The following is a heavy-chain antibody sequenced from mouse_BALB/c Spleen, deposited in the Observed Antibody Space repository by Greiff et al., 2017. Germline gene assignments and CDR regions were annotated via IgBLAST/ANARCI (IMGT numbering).Heavy chain of an antibody. D-gene: IGHD2-14*01. Sequence: EVHLVESGGGLVQPGGSMKLSCVASGFTFSNYWMNWVRQSPEKGLEWVAEIRLKSNNYATHYAESVKGRFTISRDDSKSSVYLQMNNLRAEDTGIYYCTLYYRYDWFAYWGQGTLVTVSA. CDR2: IRLKSNNYAT. CDR1: GFTFSNYW. CDR3: TLYYRYDWFAY. J-gene: IGHJ3*01. V-gene: IGHV6-6*02.